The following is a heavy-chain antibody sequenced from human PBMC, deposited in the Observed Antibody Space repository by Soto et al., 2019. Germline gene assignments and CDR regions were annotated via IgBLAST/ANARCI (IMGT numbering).Heavy chain of an antibody. J-gene: IGHJ6*03. CDR2: IWYDGSNK. Sequence: GGALRLSCAAPGFTFSSYGMHWARQAPGKGLEWVAVIWYDGSNKYYADSVEGRFTIFRDDSKNTLYRQMNSLRAEDTAVYYCARGCSNFLLNASEICGKET. CDR1: GFTFSSYG. V-gene: IGHV3-33*01. CDR3: ARGCSNFLLNASEI. D-gene: IGHD6-13*01.